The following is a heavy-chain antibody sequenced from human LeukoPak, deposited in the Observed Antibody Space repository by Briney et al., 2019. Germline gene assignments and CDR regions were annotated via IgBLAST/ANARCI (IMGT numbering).Heavy chain of an antibody. D-gene: IGHD3-22*01. Sequence: GGSLRLSCAASGFTFSSYSMNWVRQAPGKGLEWVSSISRSSSYIYYADSVKRRFTIARDNAKNSLYLQMNSLRAEDTAVYYCARDLYDSSGDVDYWGQGTLVTVSS. CDR3: ARDLYDSSGDVDY. CDR1: GFTFSSYS. V-gene: IGHV3-21*01. CDR2: ISRSSSYI. J-gene: IGHJ4*02.